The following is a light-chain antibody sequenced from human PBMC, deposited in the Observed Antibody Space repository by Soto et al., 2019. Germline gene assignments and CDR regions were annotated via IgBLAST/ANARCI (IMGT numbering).Light chain of an antibody. J-gene: IGLJ3*02. Sequence: QSALTQPASVSGSPGQSITISCTGTSSDVGGYNYVSWYQQHPGKAPKLMIYEVSNRPSGVSNRFSGYKSGNTASLTISWLQAEDEAYYYCSSYTSSSTRVFGGGTKLTVL. CDR2: EVS. V-gene: IGLV2-14*01. CDR3: SSYTSSSTRV. CDR1: SSDVGGYNY.